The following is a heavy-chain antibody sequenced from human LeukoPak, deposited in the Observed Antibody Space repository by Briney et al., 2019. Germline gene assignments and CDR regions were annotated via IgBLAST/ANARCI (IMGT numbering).Heavy chain of an antibody. D-gene: IGHD6-13*01. CDR3: ARPEQQLVRTAPDY. V-gene: IGHV1-2*02. CDR2: INPNSGGT. CDR1: GYTFTGYY. Sequence: GASVKVSCKASGYTFTGYYMHWVRQAPGQGLEWMGWINPNSGGTNYAQKFQGRVTMTRDTSISTAYMELSRLRSDDTAVYYCARPEQQLVRTAPDYWGQGTLVTVSS. J-gene: IGHJ4*02.